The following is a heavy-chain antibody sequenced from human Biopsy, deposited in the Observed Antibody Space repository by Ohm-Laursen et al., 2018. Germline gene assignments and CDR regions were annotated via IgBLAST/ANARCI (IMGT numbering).Heavy chain of an antibody. D-gene: IGHD1-7*01. CDR1: GGLNSNYY. CDR3: ATGPKRLTGTSYFES. Sequence: TLSLTCGVSGGLNSNYYWSWVRQSAGKGLGWIGRLYTSGDTNYNPSLKSRVSVSEDTSRRQFSLRLTSVTAADTAVYYCATGPKRLTGTSYFESWGRGILVTVSS. J-gene: IGHJ4*02. CDR2: LYTSGDT. V-gene: IGHV4-4*07.